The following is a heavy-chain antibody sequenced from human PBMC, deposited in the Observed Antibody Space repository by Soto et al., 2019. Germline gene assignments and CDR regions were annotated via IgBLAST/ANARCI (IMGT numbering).Heavy chain of an antibody. CDR3: ARGTGCIAALQDQDAFQS. CDR2: ISGNGYT. V-gene: IGHV1-18*01. J-gene: IGHJ3*02. Sequence: SVKVSCKASGYSFSSYGISWVRRAPGQGLEWMGWISGNGYTNYAQKFQGRVILTTDTSTTTAYMEVRSLTSDDTAIYYCARGTGCIAALQDQDAFQSWG. D-gene: IGHD6-13*01. CDR1: GYSFSSYG.